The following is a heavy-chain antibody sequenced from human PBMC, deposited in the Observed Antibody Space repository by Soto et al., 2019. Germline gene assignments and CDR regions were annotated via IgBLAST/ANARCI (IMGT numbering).Heavy chain of an antibody. CDR3: ARVSSGSGSYYKEFDY. D-gene: IGHD3-10*01. Sequence: GSLILACAASGFTFSSYAMHGVRQAPGKGLEWVAVISYDGSNKYYADSVKGRFTISRDNSKNTLYLQMNSLRAEDTAVYYCARVSSGSGSYYKEFDYWGQGTLVTVYS. CDR2: ISYDGSNK. CDR1: GFTFSSYA. V-gene: IGHV3-30-3*01. J-gene: IGHJ4*02.